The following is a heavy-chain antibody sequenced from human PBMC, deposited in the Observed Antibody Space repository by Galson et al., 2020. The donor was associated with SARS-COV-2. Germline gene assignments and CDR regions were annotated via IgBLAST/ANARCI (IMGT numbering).Heavy chain of an antibody. CDR3: ARDQYCTNGVCYQVIGY. Sequence: SPKVSCKASRSTFTHYHLHSLRQAPGHWPDWTRWTNPTNGGTTYAHKFQGTATMNRDTSISKAYMELSRLRSDDTAVYYCARDQYCTNGVCYQVIGYWGQGTLVTVSS. V-gene: IGHV1-2*02. J-gene: IGHJ4*02. D-gene: IGHD2-8*01. CDR2: TNPTNGGT. CDR1: RSTFTHYH.